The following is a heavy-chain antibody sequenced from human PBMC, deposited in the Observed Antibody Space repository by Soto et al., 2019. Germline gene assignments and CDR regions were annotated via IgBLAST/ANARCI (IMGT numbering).Heavy chain of an antibody. Sequence: ASVKVSCKASGYTFTSYYMHWVRQAPGQGLERMGIINPSGGSTSYAQKFQGRVTMTRDTSTSTVYMELSSLRSEDTAVYYCARDKGYCSGGSCQTGHMDVWGQGTTVTVSS. CDR2: INPSGGST. D-gene: IGHD2-15*01. CDR1: GYTFTSYY. CDR3: ARDKGYCSGGSCQTGHMDV. J-gene: IGHJ6*02. V-gene: IGHV1-46*01.